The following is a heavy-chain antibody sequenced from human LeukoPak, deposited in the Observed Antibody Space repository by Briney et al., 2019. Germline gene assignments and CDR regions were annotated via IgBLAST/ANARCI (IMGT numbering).Heavy chain of an antibody. J-gene: IGHJ3*02. CDR2: IYYSGST. D-gene: IGHD3-10*01. V-gene: IGHV4-59*01. CDR1: GGSISSYY. Sequence: SETLSLTCTVSGGSISSYYWSWVRQPPGKGLEWIGYIYYSGSTNYNPSLKSRGTISVDASKNQFSLKLSSVTAADTAVYYCARETSGAVAAFDIWGQGTMVTVSS. CDR3: ARETSGAVAAFDI.